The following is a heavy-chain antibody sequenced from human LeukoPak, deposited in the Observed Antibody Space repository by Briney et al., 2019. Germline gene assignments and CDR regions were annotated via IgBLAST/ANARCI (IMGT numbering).Heavy chain of an antibody. Sequence: PGGSLRLSCAASGFTFSSYGMHWVRQAPGKGLEWVAVISYDGSNKYYADSVKGRFTISRDNSKNTLYLQMNSLRAEDTAVYYCAKGGSIAARERFDPWGQGTLVTVSS. D-gene: IGHD6-6*01. CDR3: AKGGSIAARERFDP. CDR2: ISYDGSNK. V-gene: IGHV3-30*18. J-gene: IGHJ5*02. CDR1: GFTFSSYG.